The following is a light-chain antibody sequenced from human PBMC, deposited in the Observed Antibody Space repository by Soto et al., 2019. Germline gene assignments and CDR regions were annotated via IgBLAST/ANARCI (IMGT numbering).Light chain of an antibody. J-gene: IGKJ5*01. V-gene: IGKV1-27*01. CDR3: QKYNSAPP. Sequence: DIQMTQSPSSLSAYVGDRVTITCRASRGISNYLAWYQQKPGKAPKLLIYAASTLQSGVPSRFSGSGSGTDFALTISSLQPEDVAIYYCQKYNSAPPFGQGTRLEIK. CDR1: RGISNY. CDR2: AAS.